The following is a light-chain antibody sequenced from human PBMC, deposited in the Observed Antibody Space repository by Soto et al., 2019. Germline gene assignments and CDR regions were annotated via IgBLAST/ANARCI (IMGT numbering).Light chain of an antibody. J-gene: IGKJ2*01. Sequence: EIVLTQSPATLSLSPGERATLSCRASQSVSSYLAWYQQKPGQAPRLLIYDASNRATGIPARFSGSGSGTDFTLTISSLEPEAFAVYYCQQRSNGPPGYTFGQGTKLEIK. CDR2: DAS. V-gene: IGKV3-11*01. CDR1: QSVSSY. CDR3: QQRSNGPPGYT.